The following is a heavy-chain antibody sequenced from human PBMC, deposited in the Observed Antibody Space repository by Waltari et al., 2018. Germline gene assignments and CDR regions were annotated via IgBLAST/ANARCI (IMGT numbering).Heavy chain of an antibody. J-gene: IGHJ4*02. Sequence: EVQLLESGGGLVQPGGSLRLSCAASGFTFSSYAMSWVRQAPGKGLEWVSAISGSGGRTYYADSVKCRFTISRDNSKNTLYLQMNSLRAEDTAVYYCAKTPDYYYDSSGYCDYWGQGTLVTVSS. CDR3: AKTPDYYYDSSGYCDY. D-gene: IGHD3-22*01. V-gene: IGHV3-23*01. CDR2: ISGSGGRT. CDR1: GFTFSSYA.